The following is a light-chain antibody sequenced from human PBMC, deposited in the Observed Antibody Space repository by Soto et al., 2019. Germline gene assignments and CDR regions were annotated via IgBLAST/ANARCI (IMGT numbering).Light chain of an antibody. CDR1: SSNIEPTYD. CDR3: QSYDSSLSGYV. J-gene: IGLJ1*01. V-gene: IGLV1-40*01. CDR2: ANT. Sequence: QSVLTQPPSVSGAPGQKVTISCTGSSSNIEPTYDVHWYQQLPGTAPKLLIYANTNRPSGVPDRFSGSKSGTSASLAITGLQAEDEADYYCQSYDSSLSGYVFGTGTKGTAL.